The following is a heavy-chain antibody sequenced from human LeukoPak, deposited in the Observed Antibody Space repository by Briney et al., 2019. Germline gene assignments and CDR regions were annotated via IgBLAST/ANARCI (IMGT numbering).Heavy chain of an antibody. CDR2: ISSSGSTI. CDR3: AKDRHGDYGELDY. D-gene: IGHD4-17*01. V-gene: IGHV3-11*01. CDR1: GXXXSDYX. Sequence: SGXXXSDYXXXXXRXAPGKXXEWVSYISSSGSTIYYADSVKGRFTISRDNAKNSLYLQMNSLRAEDTALYYCAKDRHGDYGELDYWGRGTLVTVSS. J-gene: IGHJ4*02.